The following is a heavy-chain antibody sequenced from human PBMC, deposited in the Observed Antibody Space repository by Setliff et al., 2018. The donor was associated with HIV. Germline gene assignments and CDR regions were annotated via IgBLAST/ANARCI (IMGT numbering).Heavy chain of an antibody. D-gene: IGHD5-12*01. J-gene: IGHJ4*02. V-gene: IGHV4-39*01. CDR1: GASISSNSYY. CDR3: AGRPIKGYGPFDS. CDR2: LYYNVTT. Sequence: PSETLSLTCSVSGASISSNSYYWGWIRQPPGKGLEWVGSLYYNVTTFSNQSLNSRVAMSVDPSRNQFSLKLTSVTAADTAVYYCAGRPIKGYGPFDSWGPGTLVTVSS.